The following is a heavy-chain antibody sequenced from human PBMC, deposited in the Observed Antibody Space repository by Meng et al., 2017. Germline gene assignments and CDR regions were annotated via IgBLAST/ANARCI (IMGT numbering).Heavy chain of an antibody. D-gene: IGHD2-15*01. J-gene: IGHJ4*02. CDR1: GGSISSYY. CDR3: ASLSLAATPYYFDY. V-gene: IGHV4-59*01. Sequence: LSCTVSGGSISSYYWSWIRQPPGKGLEWIGYIYYSGSTNYNPSLKSRVTISVDTSKNQFSLKLSSVTAADTAVYYCASLSLAATPYYFDYWGQGTRVTGSS. CDR2: IYYSGST.